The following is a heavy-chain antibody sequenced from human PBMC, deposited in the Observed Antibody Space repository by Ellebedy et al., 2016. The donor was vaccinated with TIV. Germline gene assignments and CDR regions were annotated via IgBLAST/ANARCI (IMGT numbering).Heavy chain of an antibody. V-gene: IGHV3-23*01. CDR2: ITAQTYNT. Sequence: GESLKISCRASGFIFNNYAMSWVRQAPGKGLEWVSSITAQTYNTFQADSVRGRFTISRDNSKDTLYLQMNSLKTEDAAIYYCAKNSGLGTLSPMDVWGQGTTVIFSS. CDR1: GFIFNNYA. J-gene: IGHJ6*02. CDR3: AKNSGLGTLSPMDV. D-gene: IGHD3-10*01.